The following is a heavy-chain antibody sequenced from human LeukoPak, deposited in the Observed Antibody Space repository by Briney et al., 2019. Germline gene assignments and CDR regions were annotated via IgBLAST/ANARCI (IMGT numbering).Heavy chain of an antibody. CDR2: INPDGSST. CDR1: GFSFSNAW. CDR3: ARGGYSDY. D-gene: IGHD5-18*01. Sequence: GGSLRLSCAASGFSFSNAWMSWVRQAPGEGLVWVSRINPDGSSTIYADSVKGRFTTSRDNAKSTLYLQMNSLRAEDTAVYYCARGGYSDYWGQGTLVTVSS. J-gene: IGHJ4*02. V-gene: IGHV3-74*01.